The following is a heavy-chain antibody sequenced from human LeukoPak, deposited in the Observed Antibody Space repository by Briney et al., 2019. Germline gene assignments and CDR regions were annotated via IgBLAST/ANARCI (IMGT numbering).Heavy chain of an antibody. CDR2: IYYNGNT. J-gene: IGHJ4*02. CDR3: ARWNYYEISGRVFDY. Sequence: SETLSLTCTVSGGSISSYYWVWIRQPPGKGLEWIGYIYYNGNTNYNPSLKSRVTISIDTSKTQFSLRLSSVTAADTAVYYCARWNYYEISGRVFDYWGQGTLVSVSS. V-gene: IGHV4-59*08. CDR1: GGSISSYY. D-gene: IGHD3-22*01.